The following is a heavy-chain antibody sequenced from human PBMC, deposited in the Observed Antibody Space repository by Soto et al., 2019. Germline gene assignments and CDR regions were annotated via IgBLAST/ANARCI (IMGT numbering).Heavy chain of an antibody. CDR2: IYYSGST. Sequence: SETLSLTCSVSGGYISSYYWSWIRQPPGKGLEWIGYIYYSGSTNYNPSLKSRVTISVDTSKNQFSLKMSSVTAADTAVYYCARLATRSYFDYWGQGTLVTVSS. D-gene: IGHD1-1*01. CDR1: GGYISSYY. CDR3: ARLATRSYFDY. J-gene: IGHJ4*02. V-gene: IGHV4-59*01.